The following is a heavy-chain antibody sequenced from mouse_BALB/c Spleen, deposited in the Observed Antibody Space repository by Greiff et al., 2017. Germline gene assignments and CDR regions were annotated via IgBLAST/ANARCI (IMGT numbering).Heavy chain of an antibody. CDR3: AREGFAY. CDR1: GFTFSSYG. V-gene: IGHV5-6-3*01. Sequence: VQVVESGGGLVQPGGSLKLSCAASGFTFSSYGMSWVRQTPDKRLELVATINSNGGSTYYPDSVKGRFTISRDNAKNTLYLQMSSLKSEDTAMYYCAREGFAYWGQGTLVTVSA. CDR2: INSNGGST. J-gene: IGHJ3*01.